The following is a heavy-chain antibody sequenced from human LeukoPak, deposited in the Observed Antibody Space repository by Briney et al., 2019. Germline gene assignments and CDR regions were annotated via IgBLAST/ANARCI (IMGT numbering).Heavy chain of an antibody. CDR1: GFTFSSYG. V-gene: IGHV3-30*18. Sequence: PGGSLRLSCAASGFTFSSYGMHWVRQAPGKGLEWVAVISYDGSNKYYADSVKGRFTISRDNSKNTLYLQMNSLRAEDTAVYYCAKTGSSSWGYFDYWGQGTLVTVSS. D-gene: IGHD6-13*01. CDR3: AKTGSSSWGYFDY. J-gene: IGHJ4*02. CDR2: ISYDGSNK.